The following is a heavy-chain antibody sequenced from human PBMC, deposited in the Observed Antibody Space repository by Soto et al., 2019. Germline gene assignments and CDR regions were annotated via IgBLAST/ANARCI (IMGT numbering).Heavy chain of an antibody. CDR3: GRSDGYNFNWLDS. CDR2: MNPNSGNT. J-gene: IGHJ5*01. V-gene: IGHV1-8*01. D-gene: IGHD2-21*01. CDR1: GYTFATYD. Sequence: QVQLVQSGAEVKTPGASVKVSCKASGYTFATYDINWVRQAPGQGREWMGWMNPNSGNTGYAQKFQGRLTMTRDTALSVAHMELSSLRNEDTAVYYCGRSDGYNFNWLDSWGQGTLVTVSA.